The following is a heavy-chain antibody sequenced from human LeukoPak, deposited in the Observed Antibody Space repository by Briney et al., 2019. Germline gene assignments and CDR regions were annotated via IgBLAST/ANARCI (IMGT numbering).Heavy chain of an antibody. J-gene: IGHJ4*02. CDR2: IYWDDDK. D-gene: IGHD1-20*01. Sequence: SGPTLVKPTQTLTLTCTFSGFPLSTSRVGMGWIRQPPGKALEWLAVIYWDDDKRYSPSLKSRLTITKDSSKNQVVLTLTNMDPVDTATYYCARSITGTGDFDYWGQGTLVTVSS. V-gene: IGHV2-5*02. CDR3: ARSITGTGDFDY. CDR1: GFPLSTSRVG.